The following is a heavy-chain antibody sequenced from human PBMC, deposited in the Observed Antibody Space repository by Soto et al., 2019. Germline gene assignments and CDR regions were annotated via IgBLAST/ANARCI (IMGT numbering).Heavy chain of an antibody. CDR2: IYYSGST. Sequence: SETLSLTCTVSGGSISRYYWSWIRQPPGKGLEWIGYIYYSGSTNYNPSLKSRVTISVDTSKDQFSLKLSSVTAADTAVYYCARAAAGTFFSPYYFDYWGQGTLVTVSS. CDR3: ARAAAGTFFSPYYFDY. J-gene: IGHJ4*02. CDR1: GGSISRYY. V-gene: IGHV4-59*01. D-gene: IGHD6-13*01.